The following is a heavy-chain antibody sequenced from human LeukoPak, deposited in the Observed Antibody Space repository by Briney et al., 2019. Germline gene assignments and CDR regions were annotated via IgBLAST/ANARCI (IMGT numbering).Heavy chain of an antibody. CDR1: GGSISSYY. V-gene: IGHV3-15*01. D-gene: IGHD2-21*02. J-gene: IGHJ4*02. CDR3: TTVFVVTAIRTTLTIDY. Sequence: ETLSLTCTVSGGSISSYYWSWIRQPPGKGLEWVGRIKSKTDGGTTDYAAPVKGRFTISRDDSKNTLYLQMNSLKTEDTAVYYCTTVFVVTAIRTTLTIDYWGQGTLVTVSS. CDR2: IKSKTDGGTT.